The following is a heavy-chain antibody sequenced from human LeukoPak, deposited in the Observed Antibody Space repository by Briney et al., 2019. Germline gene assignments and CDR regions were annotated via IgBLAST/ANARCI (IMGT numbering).Heavy chain of an antibody. D-gene: IGHD3-3*01. CDR2: ISSSSSYI. CDR3: ARVGVLRFLEWFMDV. Sequence: GGSLRLSCAASGFTFSSYSMNWVRQAPGKGLEWVSSISSSSSYIYYADSVKGRFTITRDNAKNSLYLQMNSLRAEDTAVYYCARVGVLRFLEWFMDVRGQGTTVTVSS. V-gene: IGHV3-21*01. J-gene: IGHJ6*02. CDR1: GFTFSSYS.